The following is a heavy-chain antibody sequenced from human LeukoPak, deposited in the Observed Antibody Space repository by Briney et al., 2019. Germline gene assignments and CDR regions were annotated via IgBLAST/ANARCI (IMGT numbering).Heavy chain of an antibody. D-gene: IGHD1-26*01. CDR1: GFTFSSYS. V-gene: IGHV3-21*01. Sequence: GGSLRLSCAASGFTFSSYSMNWVRQAPGKGLEWVSSISSSSSYIYYADSVKGRFTISRDNAKNSLYLQMNSLRAEDTAVYYCARVVGYYYYMDVWGKGTTVTVSS. J-gene: IGHJ6*03. CDR2: ISSSSSYI. CDR3: ARVVGYYYYMDV.